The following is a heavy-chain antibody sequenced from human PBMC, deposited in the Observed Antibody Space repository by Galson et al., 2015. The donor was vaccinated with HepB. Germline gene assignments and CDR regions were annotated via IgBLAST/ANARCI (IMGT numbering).Heavy chain of an antibody. J-gene: IGHJ5*02. CDR3: ARFYCNDGSCWGNWFDP. V-gene: IGHV4-59*08. CDR2: IYYSGST. CDR1: GGSISSYY. D-gene: IGHD2-15*01. Sequence: LSLTCTVSGGSISSYYWSWIRQPPGKGLEWVGYIYYSGSTNYNPSLKSRVTISVDTSKNQFSLKLSSVTAADTAVYYCARFYCNDGSCWGNWFDPWGQGTLVTVSS.